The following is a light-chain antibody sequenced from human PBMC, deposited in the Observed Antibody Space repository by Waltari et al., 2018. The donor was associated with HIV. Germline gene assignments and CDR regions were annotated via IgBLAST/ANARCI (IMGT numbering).Light chain of an antibody. Sequence: QPVLTQPPAASGTPGQRVIIPCSGSSSNLGRHSVSWYQPLPGATPTLLIFGNNQRSSGVPDRFSGSKSATSASLAISGLRSVDEADYSCAAWDDSLDGPVFGGGTKLTVL. J-gene: IGLJ2*01. CDR1: SSNLGRHS. CDR2: GNN. CDR3: AAWDDSLDGPV. V-gene: IGLV1-44*01.